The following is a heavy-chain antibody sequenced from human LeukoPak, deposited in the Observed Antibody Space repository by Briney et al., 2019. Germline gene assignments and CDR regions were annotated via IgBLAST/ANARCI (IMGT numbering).Heavy chain of an antibody. CDR1: GGSISSYY. CDR2: IYYSGST. V-gene: IGHV4-59*12. D-gene: IGHD6-6*01. J-gene: IGHJ4*02. Sequence: SETLSLTCTVSGGSISSYYWSWIRQPPGKGLEWIGYIYYSGSTNYNPSLKSRVTISVDTSKNQFSLRLSSVTAADTAVYYCARDNEQLARGFDYWGQGTLVTVSP. CDR3: ARDNEQLARGFDY.